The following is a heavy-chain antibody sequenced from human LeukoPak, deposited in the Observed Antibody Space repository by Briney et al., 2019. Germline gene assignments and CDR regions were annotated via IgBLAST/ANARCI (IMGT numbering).Heavy chain of an antibody. V-gene: IGHV1-18*04. CDR2: ISVYNGNT. Sequence: ASVRVSCKASGYTFTSYGISWVRQAPGQGLEWMGWISVYNGNTNFAQNLQGRVTMTTDTSTSTAYMELRSLRSDDTAVYYCARALCSSTSCHGRNDYWGQGTLVTVSS. CDR1: GYTFTSYG. J-gene: IGHJ4*02. CDR3: ARALCSSTSCHGRNDY. D-gene: IGHD2-2*01.